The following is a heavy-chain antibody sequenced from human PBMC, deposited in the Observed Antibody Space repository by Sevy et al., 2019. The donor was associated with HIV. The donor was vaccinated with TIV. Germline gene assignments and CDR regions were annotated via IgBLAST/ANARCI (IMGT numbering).Heavy chain of an antibody. V-gene: IGHV3-30*03. Sequence: GGSLRLSCAASGFSFSTHAMHWVRQAPGKGLEWVAVISYDGIKKYYVDSVKGRFTISRDNSKNTLYLQMNSLRTDDTAVYYCARDLGEYNYYASVYWGQGTLVTVSS. CDR3: ARDLGEYNYYASVY. CDR2: ISYDGIKK. D-gene: IGHD5-18*01. J-gene: IGHJ4*02. CDR1: GFSFSTHA.